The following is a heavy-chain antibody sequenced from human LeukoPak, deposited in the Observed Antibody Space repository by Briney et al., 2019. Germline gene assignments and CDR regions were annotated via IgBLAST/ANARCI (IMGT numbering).Heavy chain of an antibody. Sequence: GGSLRLSCTASGFTFSSYEMNWVRQAPGKGLEWVSYITSSGSSINYADSVKGRFTISRDNAKKSLYLQMNSLRAEDTAVYYCVRDETSSSGWNYFDYWGQGTLVTVSS. V-gene: IGHV3-48*03. CDR1: GFTFSSYE. CDR3: VRDETSSSGWNYFDY. J-gene: IGHJ4*02. CDR2: ITSSGSSI. D-gene: IGHD6-19*01.